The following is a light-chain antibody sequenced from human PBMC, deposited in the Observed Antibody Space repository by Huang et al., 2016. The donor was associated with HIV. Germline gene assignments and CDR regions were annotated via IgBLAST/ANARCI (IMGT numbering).Light chain of an antibody. CDR1: QSVSTY. J-gene: IGKJ5*01. CDR2: DAS. V-gene: IGKV3-11*01. Sequence: EIVLTQSPATLSLSPGERATLSCRASQSVSTYLAWYQKKPGQAPRLLIYDASNRATDIPARFSGSGSGTDFTLTISSLEPEDFAVYYCQQWSSWPPITFGQGTRLEIK. CDR3: QQWSSWPPIT.